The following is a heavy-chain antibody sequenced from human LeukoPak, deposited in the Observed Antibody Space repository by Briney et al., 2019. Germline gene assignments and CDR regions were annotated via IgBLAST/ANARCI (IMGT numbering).Heavy chain of an antibody. CDR1: GFTVSSNY. J-gene: IGHJ4*02. CDR3: ARETQTTVTIDY. V-gene: IGHV3-53*01. D-gene: IGHD4-17*01. Sequence: GGSLRLSCAASGFTVSSNYMSWVRQAPGKGLEWVSVIYSGGSRYYADSVKGRFTISRDNSKNTLYLQMNSLRAEDTAVYYCARETQTTVTIDYWGQGTLVTVSS. CDR2: IYSGGSR.